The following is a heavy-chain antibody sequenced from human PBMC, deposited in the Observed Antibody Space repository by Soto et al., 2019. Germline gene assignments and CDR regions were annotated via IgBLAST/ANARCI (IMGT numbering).Heavy chain of an antibody. CDR2: ISYDGSNK. V-gene: IGHV3-30-3*01. Sequence: GGSLRLSCAASGFTFSSYAMHWVRQAPGKGLEWVAVISYDGSNKYYADSVKGRFTISRDNSKNTLYLQMNSLRAEDTAVYYCARWGVGITGTTNYYYGMDVWGQGTTVTVSS. CDR3: ARWGVGITGTTNYYYGMDV. J-gene: IGHJ6*02. D-gene: IGHD1-7*01. CDR1: GFTFSSYA.